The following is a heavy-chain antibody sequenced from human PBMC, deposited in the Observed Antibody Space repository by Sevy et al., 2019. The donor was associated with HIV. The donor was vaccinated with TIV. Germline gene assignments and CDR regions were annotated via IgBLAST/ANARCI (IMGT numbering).Heavy chain of an antibody. V-gene: IGHV3-48*01. D-gene: IGHD3-3*01. CDR3: ARWVGVVIINYYYYYMDV. Sequence: GGSLRLSCAASGFTFSSYSMNWVRQAPGKGLEWVSYISSSSSTIYYADSVKGRFTISRDNAKNSLYLQMNSLRAEDTAVYYCARWVGVVIINYYYYYMDVWGKGTTVTVSS. CDR2: ISSSSSTI. J-gene: IGHJ6*03. CDR1: GFTFSSYS.